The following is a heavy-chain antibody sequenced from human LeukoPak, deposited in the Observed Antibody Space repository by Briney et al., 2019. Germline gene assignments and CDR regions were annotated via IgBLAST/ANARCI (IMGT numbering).Heavy chain of an antibody. CDR2: IYYSGST. Sequence: SETLSLTCTVSGGSISSGGYYWSWIRQHPGKGLEWIGYIYYSGSTYYNPSLKSRVTISVDTSKNQFSPKLSSVTAADTAVYYCATIFGDAFDIWGQGTMVTVSS. CDR3: ATIFGDAFDI. V-gene: IGHV4-31*03. J-gene: IGHJ3*02. CDR1: GGSISSGGYY. D-gene: IGHD3-3*01.